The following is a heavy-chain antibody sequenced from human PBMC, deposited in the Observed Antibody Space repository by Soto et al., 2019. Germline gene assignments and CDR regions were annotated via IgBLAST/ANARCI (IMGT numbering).Heavy chain of an antibody. CDR2: ISHEGSAQ. J-gene: IGHJ4*02. D-gene: IGHD1-26*01. Sequence: QVQLVESGGGVAQPGGSLRLSCAGSGFVFSGYGIDWFRQAPGKGLEWVAVISHEGSAQYYADSVRGRFTVSRDNSKNMVYLRMNSLRPEDTAMYHCAKEGTPRVSRWDDYWGQGTRVIVSS. CDR3: AKEGTPRVSRWDDY. CDR1: GFVFSGYG. V-gene: IGHV3-30*18.